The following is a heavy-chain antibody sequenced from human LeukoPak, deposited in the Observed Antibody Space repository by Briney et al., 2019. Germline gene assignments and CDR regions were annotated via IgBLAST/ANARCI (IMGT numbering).Heavy chain of an antibody. CDR1: GYSFTSYW. V-gene: IGHV5-51*01. CDR3: ARFGYCSSTSCYGGDY. J-gene: IGHJ4*02. Sequence: GESLKISCKGSGYSFTSYWIGWVRQMAGTGLEWMGFFYPGDSDTRYSPSFQGQVTISADKSISTAYLQWSSLKASDTAMYYCARFGYCSSTSCYGGDYWGQGTLVTVSS. D-gene: IGHD2-2*01. CDR2: FYPGDSDT.